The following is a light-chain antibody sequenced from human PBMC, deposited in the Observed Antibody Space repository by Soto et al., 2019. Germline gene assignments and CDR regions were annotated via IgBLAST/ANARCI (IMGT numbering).Light chain of an antibody. CDR2: DVS. CDR1: SSDVGGYNY. V-gene: IGLV2-14*01. Sequence: QSALTQPASVSVSPGQSITISCTGTSSDVGGYNYVSWYQHHPGKAPKLMIYDVSNRPSGVSNRFSGSKSDNTASLTISGLQAEDEADYYCNSYTSSSTLLYVFGTGTKVTVL. CDR3: NSYTSSSTLLYV. J-gene: IGLJ1*01.